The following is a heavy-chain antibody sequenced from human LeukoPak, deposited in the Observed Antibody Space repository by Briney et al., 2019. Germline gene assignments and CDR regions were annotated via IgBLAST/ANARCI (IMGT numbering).Heavy chain of an antibody. D-gene: IGHD6-19*01. J-gene: IGHJ4*02. Sequence: GGSLRLSCAASGFTFSSYEMNWVRQAPGKGLEWVSYISGSGTTIDYADSVKGRFTISRDNAKNSLYLQMNSLRSEDTAVYYCAKDGHWYSSGGLGYWCQGTLVTVSS. CDR2: ISGSGTTI. CDR3: AKDGHWYSSGGLGY. CDR1: GFTFSSYE. V-gene: IGHV3-48*03.